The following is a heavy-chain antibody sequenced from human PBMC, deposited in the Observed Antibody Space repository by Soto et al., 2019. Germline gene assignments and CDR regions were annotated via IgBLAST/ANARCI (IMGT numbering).Heavy chain of an antibody. J-gene: IGHJ6*02. D-gene: IGHD3-10*01. Sequence: GESLKISCKGSGYSFTSYWIGWVRQMPGKGLECMGIIYPGDSDTRYSPSFQGQVTISADKSISTAYLQWSSLQASDTAMYYCVMANVSGSYPGTPPPYYYGMDVWGEVTTV. V-gene: IGHV5-51*01. CDR3: VMANVSGSYPGTPPPYYYGMDV. CDR1: GYSFTSYW. CDR2: IYPGDSDT.